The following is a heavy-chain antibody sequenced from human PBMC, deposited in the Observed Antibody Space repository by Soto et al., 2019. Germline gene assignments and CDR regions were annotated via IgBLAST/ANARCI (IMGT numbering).Heavy chain of an antibody. CDR3: ARGDRGAFDL. D-gene: IGHD1-26*01. CDR2: IHSDGSST. V-gene: IGHV3-74*01. Sequence: EVQLLESGGGLVQPGESLRLSCAASGFTFSYYWMHWVRQAPGMGLVWVSRIHSDGSSTTYADSVKGRFTISRDNARNTLYLQMNSLRAEDTAVYYCARGDRGAFDLWGQETVVTVSS. J-gene: IGHJ3*01. CDR1: GFTFSYYW.